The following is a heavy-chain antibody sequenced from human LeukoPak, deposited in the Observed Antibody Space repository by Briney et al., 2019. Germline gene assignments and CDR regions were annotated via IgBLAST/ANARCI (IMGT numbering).Heavy chain of an antibody. J-gene: IGHJ5*02. V-gene: IGHV4-34*01. Sequence: RSSETLSLTCAVYGGSFSGYYWSWIRQPPGKGLEWIGEINHSGSTNYNPSLKSRVTISVDTSKNQFSLKLSSVTAADTAVYYCARRRAYYDFWSGYRSNWFDPWGQGTLVTVSS. CDR3: ARRRAYYDFWSGYRSNWFDP. CDR2: INHSGST. CDR1: GGSFSGYY. D-gene: IGHD3-3*01.